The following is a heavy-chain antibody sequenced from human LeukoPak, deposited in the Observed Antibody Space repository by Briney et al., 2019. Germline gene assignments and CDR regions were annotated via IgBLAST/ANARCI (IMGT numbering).Heavy chain of an antibody. D-gene: IGHD6-19*01. J-gene: IGHJ6*02. CDR1: GFTFSSYW. V-gene: IGHV3-7*01. CDR2: IKQDGSEK. Sequence: PGGSLRLSCAASGFTFSSYWMSWVRQAPGKGLEWVANIKQDGSEKYYVDSVKGRFTISRDNAKNSLYLQMNSLRAEDTAVYYCARVEYSSGWYSDYYYYYGMDVWGQGTTVTVSS. CDR3: ARVEYSSGWYSDYYYYYGMDV.